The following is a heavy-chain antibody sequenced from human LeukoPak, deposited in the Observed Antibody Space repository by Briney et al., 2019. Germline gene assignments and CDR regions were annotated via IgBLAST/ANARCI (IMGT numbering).Heavy chain of an antibody. D-gene: IGHD3-10*01. V-gene: IGHV3-7*01. CDR1: GFTFSSYW. Sequence: GGSLRLSCAASGFTFSSYWMSWVRQAPGKGLEWVANIKQDGSEKYYVDSVKGRFTISRDNAKTSLYLQMNSLRAEDTAVYYCAREAGLTTMVRGNYGMDVWGQGTTVTVSS. J-gene: IGHJ6*02. CDR2: IKQDGSEK. CDR3: AREAGLTTMVRGNYGMDV.